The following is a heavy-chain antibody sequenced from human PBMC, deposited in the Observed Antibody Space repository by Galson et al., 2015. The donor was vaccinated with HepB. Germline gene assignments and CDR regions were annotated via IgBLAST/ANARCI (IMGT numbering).Heavy chain of an antibody. J-gene: IGHJ4*02. D-gene: IGHD5-12*01. CDR2: INHSGST. CDR1: GGSFSGYY. Sequence: SEPLSLTCAVYGGSFSGYYWSWIRQPPGKGLEWIGEINHSGSTNYNPSLKSRVTISVDTSKNQFSLKLSSVTAADTAVYYCAWAHGGYGPFDYWGQGTLVTVSS. CDR3: AWAHGGYGPFDY. V-gene: IGHV4-34*01.